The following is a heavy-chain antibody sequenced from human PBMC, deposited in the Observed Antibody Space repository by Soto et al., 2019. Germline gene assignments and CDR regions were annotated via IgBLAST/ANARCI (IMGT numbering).Heavy chain of an antibody. CDR3: ARDRTRIVVVPAATPVMGHGMDV. CDR1: GGTFSSYA. CDR2: IIPIFGTA. V-gene: IGHV1-69*06. D-gene: IGHD2-2*01. J-gene: IGHJ6*02. Sequence: QVQLVQSGAEVKKPGSSVKVSCKASGGTFSSYAISWVRQAPGQGLEWMGGIIPIFGTANYAQKFQGRVTITADKSTSTAYMELSSLRSEDTAVYYCARDRTRIVVVPAATPVMGHGMDVWGQGTTVTVSS.